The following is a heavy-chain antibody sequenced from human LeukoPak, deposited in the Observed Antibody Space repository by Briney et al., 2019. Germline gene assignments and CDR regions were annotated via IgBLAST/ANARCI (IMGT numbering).Heavy chain of an antibody. J-gene: IGHJ4*02. CDR1: GDSVSSNSAA. V-gene: IGHV6-1*01. CDR3: AKDRRPNSYRSRWLDY. Sequence: SQTLSLTCAISGDSVSSNSAAWNWIRQSPSRGLEWLGRTYYRSKWYNDYAVSVKSRITINPDTSKNQFSLQLNSVTPEDTAVYYCAKDRRPNSYRSRWLDYWGQGTLVTVSS. D-gene: IGHD6-13*01. CDR2: TYYRSKWYN.